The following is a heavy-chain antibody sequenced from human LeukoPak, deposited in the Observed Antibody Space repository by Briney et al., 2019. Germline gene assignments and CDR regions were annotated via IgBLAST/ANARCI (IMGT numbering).Heavy chain of an antibody. V-gene: IGHV3-33*01. CDR2: IWYDGSNK. Sequence: GRSLRLSCAASGFTFSSYGMHWVRQAPGKGLEWVAVIWYDGSNKYYADSVKGRFTISRDNSKNALYLQMNSLRGEDTAVYYCARVDDLDAFDMWGQGTMVTVSS. CDR3: ARVDDLDAFDM. CDR1: GFTFSSYG. D-gene: IGHD2-2*03. J-gene: IGHJ3*02.